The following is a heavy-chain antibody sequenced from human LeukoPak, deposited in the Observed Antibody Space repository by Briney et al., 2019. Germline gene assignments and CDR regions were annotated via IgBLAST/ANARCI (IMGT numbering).Heavy chain of an antibody. CDR3: ARGSLSGYDWIGASDY. D-gene: IGHD5-12*01. CDR1: GYTFTGYY. Sequence: ASVKVSCKASGYTFTGYYMHWVRQAPGQGLEWMGWISAYNGNTNYAQKLQGRVTMTTDTSTSTAYMELRSLRSDDTAVYYCARGSLSGYDWIGASDYWGQGTLVTVSS. J-gene: IGHJ4*02. V-gene: IGHV1-18*04. CDR2: ISAYNGNT.